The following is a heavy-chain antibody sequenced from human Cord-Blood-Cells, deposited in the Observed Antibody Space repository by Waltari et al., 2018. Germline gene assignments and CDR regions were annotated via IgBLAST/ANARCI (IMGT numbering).Heavy chain of an antibody. V-gene: IGHV1-69*01. Sequence: FSSYAISWVRQAPGQGLEWMGGIIPIFGTANYAQKFQGRVTITADESTSTAYMELSSLRSEDTAVYYCARGLVWEYSSSWYFDYWGQGTLVTVSS. J-gene: IGHJ4*02. CDR1: FSSYA. D-gene: IGHD6-13*01. CDR2: IIPIFGTA. CDR3: ARGLVWEYSSSWYFDY.